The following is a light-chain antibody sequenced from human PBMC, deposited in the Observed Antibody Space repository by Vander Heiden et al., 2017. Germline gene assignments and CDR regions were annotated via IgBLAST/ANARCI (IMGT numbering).Light chain of an antibody. CDR1: QSISSY. CDR3: QQSYRTPWT. CDR2: AAS. J-gene: IGKJ1*01. Sequence: IQITQSPSSLSASVGDRVTITCRASQSISSYLNWYQQKPGKAPKLLIYAASSLQSGVPSRFSGSGSGTDFTLTISSLQPEDFATYYCQQSYRTPWTFGQGTKVEIK. V-gene: IGKV1-39*01.